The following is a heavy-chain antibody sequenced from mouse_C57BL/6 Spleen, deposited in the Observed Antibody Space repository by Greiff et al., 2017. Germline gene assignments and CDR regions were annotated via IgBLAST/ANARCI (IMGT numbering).Heavy chain of an antibody. D-gene: IGHD2-4*01. CDR3: ARYDYDGNFDY. Sequence: QVQLQQPGAELVKPGASVKMSCKASGYTFTSYWITWVKQRPGQGLEWIGDIYPGSGSTNYNEKFKSKATLTVDTSSSTDYLQRSSLSSEDSAVYYCARYDYDGNFDYWGQGTTLTVSS. V-gene: IGHV1-55*01. CDR2: IYPGSGST. J-gene: IGHJ2*01. CDR1: GYTFTSYW.